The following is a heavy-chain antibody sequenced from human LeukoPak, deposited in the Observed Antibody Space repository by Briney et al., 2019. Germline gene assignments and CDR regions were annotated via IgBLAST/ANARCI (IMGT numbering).Heavy chain of an antibody. V-gene: IGHV4-34*01. Sequence: SETLSLTCAVYGGSFSGYYWSWIRQPPGKGLEWIGEINHSGSTNYNPSLKSRVTISVDTSKNQFSLKLSSVPAADTAVYYCARWGFYYDSSGYKTYYFDYWGQGTLVTVSS. CDR1: GGSFSGYY. D-gene: IGHD3-22*01. J-gene: IGHJ4*02. CDR2: INHSGST. CDR3: ARWGFYYDSSGYKTYYFDY.